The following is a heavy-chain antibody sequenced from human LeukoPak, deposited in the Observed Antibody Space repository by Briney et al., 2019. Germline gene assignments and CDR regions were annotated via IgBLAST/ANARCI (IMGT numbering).Heavy chain of an antibody. CDR2: MNPNSGNT. CDR1: GYTFTSYD. CDR3: ARLHYDFWSGYYFDY. Sequence: ASVKASCKAPGYTFTSYDINWVRQATGQGLEWMGWMNPNSGNTGYAQKFQGRVTMTRNTSISTAYMELSSLRSEDTAVYYCARLHYDFWSGYYFDYWGQGTLVTVSS. V-gene: IGHV1-8*01. J-gene: IGHJ4*02. D-gene: IGHD3-3*01.